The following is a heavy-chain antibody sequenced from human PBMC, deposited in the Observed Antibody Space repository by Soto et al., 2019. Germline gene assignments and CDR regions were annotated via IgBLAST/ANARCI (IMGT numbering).Heavy chain of an antibody. Sequence: SETLSLTCTVSGGSISSGDYYWSWIRQPPGKGLEWIGYIYYSGYTNYNPSLQSRVTLSVDMSKNEVSLRLTSVTAADTAVYYCARHRQFCSDLRCPSYWFDPWGQGTLVTVSS. CDR3: ARHRQFCSDLRCPSYWFDP. J-gene: IGHJ5*02. V-gene: IGHV4-61*08. D-gene: IGHD2-15*01. CDR2: IYYSGYT. CDR1: GGSISSGDYY.